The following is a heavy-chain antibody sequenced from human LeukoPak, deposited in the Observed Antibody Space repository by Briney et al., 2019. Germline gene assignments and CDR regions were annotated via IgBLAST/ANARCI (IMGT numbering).Heavy chain of an antibody. CDR2: IRYDASNK. CDR1: GFTFSSSD. Sequence: GRSLRLSCAASGFTFSSSDTHWVSQAPGNGLEWLTFIRYDASNKSYADSVKGRFTISRDSSKNILYLQMNSLRAEDTAVYYCAKDRCSNGIGCYYYYMDVWGKGTTVTISS. D-gene: IGHD2-8*01. V-gene: IGHV3-30*02. J-gene: IGHJ6*03. CDR3: AKDRCSNGIGCYYYYMDV.